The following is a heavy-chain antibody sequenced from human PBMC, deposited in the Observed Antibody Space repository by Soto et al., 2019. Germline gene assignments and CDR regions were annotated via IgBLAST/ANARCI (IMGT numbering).Heavy chain of an antibody. V-gene: IGHV3-30*03. CDR3: QTGTEMAYPRFDP. D-gene: IGHD3-16*01. CDR2: ISQDGSDR. J-gene: IGHJ5*02. Sequence: QVELVESGGGVVQPGRSLRLSCEASGFTFSGYGMHWVRQAPGKGLEWVAAISQDGSDRYYADSVKGRFTISRDNSKNTRYWQMNSLRSEDTGISDCQTGTEMAYPRFDPWGQGTLVTVSS. CDR1: GFTFSGYG.